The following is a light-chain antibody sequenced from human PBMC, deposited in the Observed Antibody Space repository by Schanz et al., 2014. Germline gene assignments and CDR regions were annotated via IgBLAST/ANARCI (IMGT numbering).Light chain of an antibody. CDR1: QSVLYTSNNKNY. CDR2: WAS. CDR3: QQYDSTPGT. Sequence: DIVMTQSPDSLAVSLGERATINCKSSQSVLYTSNNKNYLAWYQHKPGQPPKLLIYWASTRESGVPDRFSGSGSGTDFTITISSLQAEDAAVYYCQQYDSTPGTFGPGTKVDIK. V-gene: IGKV4-1*01. J-gene: IGKJ3*01.